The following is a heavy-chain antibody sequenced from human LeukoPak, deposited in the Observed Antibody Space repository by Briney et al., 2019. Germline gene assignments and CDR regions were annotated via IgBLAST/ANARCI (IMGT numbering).Heavy chain of an antibody. CDR1: GGSFSGYY. CDR3: ARGWRRDDYSNYYFDY. Sequence: PSETLSLTCAVYGGSFSGYYWSWIRQPPGKGLEWIGEINHSGSTNYNPSLKSRVTISVDTSKNQFSLKLSSVTAADTAVYYCARGWRRDDYSNYYFDYWGQGTLVTVSS. J-gene: IGHJ4*02. V-gene: IGHV4-34*01. D-gene: IGHD4-11*01. CDR2: INHSGST.